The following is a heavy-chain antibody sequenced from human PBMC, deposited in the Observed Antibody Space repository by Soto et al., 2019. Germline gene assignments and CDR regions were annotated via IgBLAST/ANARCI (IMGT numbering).Heavy chain of an antibody. Sequence: GGPGEVSRKGSWYPSSHHRNSRGRQAPGQGREWMGWISAYNGNTNYAQKLQGRVTMTTDTSTSTAYMELRSLRSDDTAVYYCARAPDNWFDPWGQGTLVTVSS. CDR3: ARAPDNWFDP. J-gene: IGHJ5*02. CDR2: ISAYNGNT. CDR1: WYPSSHHR. V-gene: IGHV1-18*04.